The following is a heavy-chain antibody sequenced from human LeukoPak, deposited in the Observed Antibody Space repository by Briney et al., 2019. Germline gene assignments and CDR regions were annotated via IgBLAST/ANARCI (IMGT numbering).Heavy chain of an antibody. CDR1: GFTFSSYS. Sequence: GGSLRLSCAASGFTFSSYSMNWVRQAPGKGLEWVSSISSTSSNIHYADSVKGRFTISRDNAKNSLYLQMNSLRPEDTAVYYCASAEIWGAFDIWGQGTMVTVSS. D-gene: IGHD7-27*01. V-gene: IGHV3-21*01. J-gene: IGHJ3*02. CDR3: ASAEIWGAFDI. CDR2: ISSTSSNI.